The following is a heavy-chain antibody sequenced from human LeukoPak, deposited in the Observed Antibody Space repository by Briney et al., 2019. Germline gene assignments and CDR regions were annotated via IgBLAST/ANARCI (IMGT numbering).Heavy chain of an antibody. CDR3: ARKTDSGGQGDY. Sequence: QAGGSLRLSCAASGFTFSSYAMHWVRQAPGKGLEYVSAISSNGGSTYYANSVKGRFTISRDNSKNTLYLQMGSLRAEDMAVYYCARKTDSGGQGDYWGPGTLVTVSS. D-gene: IGHD3-22*01. J-gene: IGHJ4*02. CDR1: GFTFSSYA. CDR2: ISSNGGST. V-gene: IGHV3-64*01.